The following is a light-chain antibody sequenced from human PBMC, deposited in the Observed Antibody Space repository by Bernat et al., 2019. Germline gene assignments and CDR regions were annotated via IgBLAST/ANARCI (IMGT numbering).Light chain of an antibody. CDR2: DVR. CDR3: SSYTSSSTIV. Sequence: QSALTQPASVSGSPGQSITISCTGTSSDVGGYNYVSWYQQHPGRAPKLMIYDVRDRPSGISNRFSGSKSGNTASLTISGLLDEDEADYYCSSYTSSSTIVFGGGTRLTVL. CDR1: SSDVGGYNY. V-gene: IGLV2-14*03. J-gene: IGLJ3*02.